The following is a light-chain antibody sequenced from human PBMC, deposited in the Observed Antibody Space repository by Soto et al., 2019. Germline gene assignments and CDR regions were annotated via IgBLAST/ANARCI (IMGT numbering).Light chain of an antibody. J-gene: IGLJ3*02. V-gene: IGLV6-57*02. CDR1: SGSIATNY. Sequence: NFMLTQPDSVSESPGKTVTISCTGSSGSIATNYVQWYQQRPGSAPTTVIYEDNQRPSGVPDRFSGSIDKSSNSASLTISGLKTEDEADYYCQSYDSNNQWVFGGGTKLTVL. CDR3: QSYDSNNQWV. CDR2: EDN.